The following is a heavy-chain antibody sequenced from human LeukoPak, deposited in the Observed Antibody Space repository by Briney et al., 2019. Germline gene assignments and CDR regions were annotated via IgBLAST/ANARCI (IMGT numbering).Heavy chain of an antibody. Sequence: SESLSLTCTVSYGSIRGHYWSWIQQTPGKGLEWIGNIHYSGGTEYNPSVKRRVAMSVDMSRNQFSLKVYSVIAADTAIYYCARPDMGESTGDWFSDLWGRGTLITVSS. CDR1: YGSIRGHY. J-gene: IGHJ2*01. CDR3: ARPDMGESTGDWFSDL. V-gene: IGHV4-59*11. CDR2: IHYSGGT. D-gene: IGHD7-27*01.